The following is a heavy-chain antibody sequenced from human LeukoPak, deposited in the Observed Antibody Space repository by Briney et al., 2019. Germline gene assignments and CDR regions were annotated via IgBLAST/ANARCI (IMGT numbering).Heavy chain of an antibody. CDR3: ARDGGVRVEGDGY. CDR2: IYSGGST. V-gene: IGHV3-66*01. CDR1: GFTVSSNY. J-gene: IGHJ4*02. Sequence: PGGSLRLSCAASGFTVSSNYMSWVRQAPGKGLEWVSVIYSGGSTYYADSVKGRFTISRDNSKNTLYLQMNSLRAEDTAVYYCARDGGVRVEGDGYWGQGTLVTVSS. D-gene: IGHD2-15*01.